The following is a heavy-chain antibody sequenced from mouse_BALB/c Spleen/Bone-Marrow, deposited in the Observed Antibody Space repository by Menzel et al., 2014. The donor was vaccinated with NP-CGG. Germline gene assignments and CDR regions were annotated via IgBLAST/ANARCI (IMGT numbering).Heavy chain of an antibody. CDR3: ARDVYGSWFAF. D-gene: IGHD2-2*01. J-gene: IGHJ3*01. V-gene: IGHV1-4*01. Sequence: QVQLKDSGAELGRTGASGKMSCKASGYTFDYYTVQWVKQRPGQGLEWIGYINPSSGYTNYNQKFKDKATLTADKSSSTAYMQLSSLTSEDSAVYYCARDVYGSWFAFWGQATPVAIS. CDR1: GYTFDYYT. CDR2: INPSSGYT.